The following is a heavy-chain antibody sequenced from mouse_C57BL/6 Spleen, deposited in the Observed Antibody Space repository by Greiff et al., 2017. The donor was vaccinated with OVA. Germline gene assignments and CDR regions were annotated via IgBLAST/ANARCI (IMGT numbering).Heavy chain of an antibody. D-gene: IGHD4-1*01. V-gene: IGHV7-3*01. CDR1: GFTFTDYY. CDR3: ATLWGAYYARDY. CDR2: ISNKANGYTT. Sequence: EVKVEESGGGLVQPGGSLSLSCAASGFTFTDYYMSWVRQPPGKALEWLGFISNKANGYTTEYSASVKGRFTISRDNSQSILYLQMNALRAEDSATYYCATLWGAYYARDYWGQGTSVTVSS. J-gene: IGHJ4*01.